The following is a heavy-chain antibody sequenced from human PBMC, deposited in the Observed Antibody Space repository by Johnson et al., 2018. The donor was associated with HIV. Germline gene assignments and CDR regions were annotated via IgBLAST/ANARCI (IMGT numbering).Heavy chain of an antibody. CDR2: ISSGGST. CDR3: ARSASKYDAFDI. V-gene: IGHV3-66*01. Sequence: VQLVESGGGVVRPGGSLRLSCAASGFTVSSNYMSWVRQAPGKGLEWVSVISSGGSTSYPDSVKGRFTISRDNSKNTLYLQINSLRAEDTALYYCARSASKYDAFDIWSQGTVVTVSS. CDR1: GFTVSSNY. J-gene: IGHJ3*02.